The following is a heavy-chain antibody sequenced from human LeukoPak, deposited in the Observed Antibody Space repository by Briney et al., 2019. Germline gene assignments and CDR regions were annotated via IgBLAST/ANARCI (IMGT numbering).Heavy chain of an antibody. D-gene: IGHD3-22*01. Sequence: GGSLRLSCAASGFTFSIYAMSWVRQAPGKGLEWVSTISGSGGSTYFADSVRGRFTISRDNSKNTLYLQMNSLRAEDTAVYYCAKDGLYYYDSSXYYEDWGQGTLVTVSS. J-gene: IGHJ4*02. CDR3: AKDGLYYYDSSXYYED. V-gene: IGHV3-23*01. CDR1: GFTFSIYA. CDR2: ISGSGGST.